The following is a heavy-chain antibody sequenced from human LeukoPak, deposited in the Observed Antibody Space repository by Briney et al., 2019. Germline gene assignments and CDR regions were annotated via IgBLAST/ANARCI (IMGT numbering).Heavy chain of an antibody. V-gene: IGHV4-30-4*01. J-gene: IGHJ3*02. Sequence: SQTLSLTCTVSGGSISSGDNYWSWIRQPPGKGLEWIGYIYYSGSTYYNPSLKSRVTISVDTSKNQFSLKLSSVTAADTAVYYCARWEEYYYDSSGSRVRNAFDIWGQGTMVTVSS. D-gene: IGHD3-22*01. CDR3: ARWEEYYYDSSGSRVRNAFDI. CDR2: IYYSGST. CDR1: GGSISSGDNY.